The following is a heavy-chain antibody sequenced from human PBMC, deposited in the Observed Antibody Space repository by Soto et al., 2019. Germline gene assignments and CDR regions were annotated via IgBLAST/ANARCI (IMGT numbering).Heavy chain of an antibody. J-gene: IGHJ6*02. Sequence: SETLSLTCTVSGGSISSYYWSWIRQPPGKGLEWIGYIYYSGSTNYNPSLKSRVTISVDTSKNQFSLKLSSVTAADTAVYYCARTMCSSTSCYPYYHYGMAVWGQGTSVTVSS. CDR3: ARTMCSSTSCYPYYHYGMAV. CDR1: GGSISSYY. D-gene: IGHD2-2*01. CDR2: IYYSGST. V-gene: IGHV4-59*01.